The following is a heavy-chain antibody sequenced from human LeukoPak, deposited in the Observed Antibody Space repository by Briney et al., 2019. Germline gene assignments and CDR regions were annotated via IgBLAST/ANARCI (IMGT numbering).Heavy chain of an antibody. D-gene: IGHD5-18*01. CDR3: ARDPGYNYGYDY. J-gene: IGHJ4*02. CDR2: IIPIFGTA. V-gene: IGHV1-69*06. CDR1: GGTFSSYA. Sequence: GASVKVSCKASGGTFSSYAISWVRQAPGQGLEWMGGIIPIFGTANYAQKFQGGVTITADKSTSTAYMELSSLRSEDTAVYYCARDPGYNYGYDYWGQGTLVTVSS.